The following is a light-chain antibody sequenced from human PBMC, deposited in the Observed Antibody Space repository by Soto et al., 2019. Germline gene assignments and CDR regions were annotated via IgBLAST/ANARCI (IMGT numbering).Light chain of an antibody. V-gene: IGKV3D-15*01. Sequence: EIVLTQSPATLSVSPGERATLSCRASQSVSSNLAWYQQKPGQAPRLLIYDASSRATGIPDRFSGSGSGTDFTLTISRLEPEDFAVYYCQQYHNWMTFGQGTRLEIK. CDR2: DAS. J-gene: IGKJ5*01. CDR1: QSVSSN. CDR3: QQYHNWMT.